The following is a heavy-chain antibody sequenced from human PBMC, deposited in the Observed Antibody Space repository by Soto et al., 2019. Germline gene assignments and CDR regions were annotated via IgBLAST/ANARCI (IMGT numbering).Heavy chain of an antibody. J-gene: IGHJ4*02. CDR1: GDSISSGEYY. V-gene: IGHV4-30-4*01. Sequence: QVQLQESGPGLVKPSQTLSLTCTVSGDSISSGEYYWSWIRQPPGKGLEWIGYIYYSGSTYYNPSLKSRITISVDTSKNQFSLQPNSVTAADTAVYYCARDLGGSRDYWGQGTLVSVSS. CDR3: ARDLGGSRDY. D-gene: IGHD2-15*01. CDR2: IYYSGST.